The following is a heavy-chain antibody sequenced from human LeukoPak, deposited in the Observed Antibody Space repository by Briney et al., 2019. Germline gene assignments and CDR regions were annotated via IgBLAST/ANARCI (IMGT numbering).Heavy chain of an antibody. CDR3: ARDVVVAATSS. Sequence: PSETLSLTCAVYGGSFSGYYWSWIRQPPGKGLEWIGEINHSGSTNYNPSLKSRVTISVDTSKNQFSLKPSSVTAADTAVYYCARDVVVAATSSWGQGTLVTVSS. D-gene: IGHD2-15*01. CDR1: GGSFSGYY. V-gene: IGHV4-34*01. CDR2: INHSGST. J-gene: IGHJ5*02.